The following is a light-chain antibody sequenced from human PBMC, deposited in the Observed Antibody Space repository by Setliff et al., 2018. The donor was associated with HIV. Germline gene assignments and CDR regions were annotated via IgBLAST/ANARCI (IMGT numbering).Light chain of an antibody. V-gene: IGLV1-44*01. CDR1: SSNIGSNS. CDR3: APWDDSLNGPV. J-gene: IGLJ2*01. Sequence: QSALTQPPSASGTPGQRVTISCSGSSSNIGSNSVNWYQQVPGTAPKLLIYKNSQRPSGVPDRFSGSKSGTSASLAISGLQSEDEADYYCAPWDDSLNGPVFGGGTK. CDR2: KNS.